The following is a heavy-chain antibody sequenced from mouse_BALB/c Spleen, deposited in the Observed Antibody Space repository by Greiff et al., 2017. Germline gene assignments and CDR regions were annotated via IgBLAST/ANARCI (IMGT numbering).Heavy chain of an antibody. D-gene: IGHD1-1*01. CDR1: GFTFSSYA. CDR3: AREVTTVVAPYAMDY. J-gene: IGHJ4*01. Sequence: EVHLVESGGGLVKPGGSLKLSCAASGFTFSSYAMSWVRQTPEKRLEWVASISSGGSTYYPDSVKGRFTISRDNARNILYLQMSSLRSEDTAMYYCAREVTTVVAPYAMDYWGQGTSVTVSS. V-gene: IGHV5-6-5*01. CDR2: ISSGGST.